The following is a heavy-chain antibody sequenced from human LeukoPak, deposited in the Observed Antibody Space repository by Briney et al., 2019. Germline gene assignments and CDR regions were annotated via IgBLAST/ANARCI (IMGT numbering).Heavy chain of an antibody. V-gene: IGHV3-23*01. J-gene: IGHJ4*02. D-gene: IGHD1-26*01. CDR1: GFSFTTYA. CDR2: ISGGGDRT. Sequence: HSGGSLRLSCAASGFSFTTYAMSWVRQAPGKGLEWVSAISGGGDRTFYAESVKGRFTISRDNYKDTVDLQMNSLRAEDTAIYYCAKGPPVGAQPWRYYFDYWGQGTLVTVSS. CDR3: AKGPPVGAQPWRYYFDY.